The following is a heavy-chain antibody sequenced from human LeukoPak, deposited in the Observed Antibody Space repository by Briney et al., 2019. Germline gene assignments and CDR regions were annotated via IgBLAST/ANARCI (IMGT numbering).Heavy chain of an antibody. Sequence: GASVKVSCKASGYTFTSYDINWVRQATGQGLEWMGWMNPNSGNTGYAQKFQGRVTMTRNTSISTAYMELSSLRSEDTAVYYCAVAAPPNYYYYYYMDVWGKGTTVTVSS. J-gene: IGHJ6*03. CDR1: GYTFTSYD. CDR3: AVAAPPNYYYYYYMDV. D-gene: IGHD2-15*01. V-gene: IGHV1-8*01. CDR2: MNPNSGNT.